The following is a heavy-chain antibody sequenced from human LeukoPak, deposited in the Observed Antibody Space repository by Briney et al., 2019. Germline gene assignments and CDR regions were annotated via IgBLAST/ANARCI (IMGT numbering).Heavy chain of an antibody. Sequence: GGSLRLSCAASGSTFSNYWMSWVRQTPGKGLEWVGNINQGGSEKYYVDPVKGRFTISRDNAKNSLYLQINSPTVKDTAVYYCSNGYCSGDSCYWGQGTLVTVSS. J-gene: IGHJ4*02. CDR2: INQGGSEK. V-gene: IGHV3-7*01. CDR3: SNGYCSGDSCY. CDR1: GSTFSNYW. D-gene: IGHD2-15*01.